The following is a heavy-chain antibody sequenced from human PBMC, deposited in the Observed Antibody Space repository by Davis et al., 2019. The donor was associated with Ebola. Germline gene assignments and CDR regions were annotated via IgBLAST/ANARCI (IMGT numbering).Heavy chain of an antibody. Sequence: SETLSLTCTVSGGSISSSSYYWGWIRQPPGKGLEWIGSIYYSGSTYYNPSLKSRVTISVATSKNQFSLKLSSVTAADTAVYYCAGTYGGYVGYWGQGTLVTVSS. CDR1: GGSISSSSYY. J-gene: IGHJ4*02. CDR2: IYYSGST. V-gene: IGHV4-39*01. D-gene: IGHD4/OR15-4a*01. CDR3: AGTYGGYVGY.